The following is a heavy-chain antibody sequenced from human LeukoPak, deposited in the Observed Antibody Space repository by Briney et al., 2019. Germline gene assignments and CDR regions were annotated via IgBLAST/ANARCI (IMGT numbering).Heavy chain of an antibody. V-gene: IGHV3-30*02. D-gene: IGHD3-9*01. Sequence: PGGSLRLSCAASGFTFSSYGMHWVRQAPGKGLEWVAFIRYDGSNKHYADSVKGRFTISRDNSKNTLYLQMNSLRAEDTAVYYCAKDWGAFRYFAWFPDYWGQGTLVTVSS. J-gene: IGHJ4*02. CDR3: AKDWGAFRYFAWFPDY. CDR2: IRYDGSNK. CDR1: GFTFSSYG.